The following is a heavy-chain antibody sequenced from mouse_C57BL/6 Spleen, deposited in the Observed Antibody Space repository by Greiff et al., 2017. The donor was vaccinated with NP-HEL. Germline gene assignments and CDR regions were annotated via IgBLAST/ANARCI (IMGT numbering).Heavy chain of an antibody. V-gene: IGHV1-76*01. J-gene: IGHJ3*01. Sequence: QVQLQQSGAELVRPGASVKLSCKASGYTFTDYYINWVKQRPGQGLEWIARIYPGSGNTYYNEKFKGKATLTAEKSSSTAYMQLSSLTSEDSAVYFCARREGSWFAYWGQGTLVTVSA. CDR3: ARREGSWFAY. CDR1: GYTFTDYY. CDR2: IYPGSGNT.